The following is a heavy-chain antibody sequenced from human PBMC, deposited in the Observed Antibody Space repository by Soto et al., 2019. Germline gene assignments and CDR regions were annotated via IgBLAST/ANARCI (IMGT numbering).Heavy chain of an antibody. Sequence: QVDLVQSGAEVKKPGASVKVACQTSGYTFTAYGITWVRQAQGQGLELVGWISPYNGHTKYAEKFEGRVTMTTDLSTGTASMEFRSLKYDDTAVYYCARSGWNSPYYSHGLDVWGQGTTVTVSS. CDR3: ARSGWNSPYYSHGLDV. CDR2: ISPYNGHT. J-gene: IGHJ6*02. D-gene: IGHD6-19*01. CDR1: GYTFTAYG. V-gene: IGHV1-18*01.